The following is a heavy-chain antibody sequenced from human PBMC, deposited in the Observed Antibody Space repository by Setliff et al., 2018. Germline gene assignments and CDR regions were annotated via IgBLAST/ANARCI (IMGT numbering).Heavy chain of an antibody. CDR1: GGTFSSYG. D-gene: IGHD5-18*01. V-gene: IGHV1-69*05. Sequence: GASVKVSCKASGGTFSSYGVTWVRQAPGQRLEWMGGTIPIFGSTNYAQQFQGRVTIITDESTITAYMELTSLRTEDTAVYYCAREGVDTRSSTDYRYYMDVWGKGTTVTVS. CDR3: AREGVDTRSSTDYRYYMDV. J-gene: IGHJ6*03. CDR2: TIPIFGST.